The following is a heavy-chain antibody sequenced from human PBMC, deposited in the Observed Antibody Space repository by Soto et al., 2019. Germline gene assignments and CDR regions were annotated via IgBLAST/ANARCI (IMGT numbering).Heavy chain of an antibody. Sequence: LSLTCTVSGGSISSGDYYWSWVRQPPVKGLEWLGYIYYSGITYYNPSLKSRITISIDTSQSQFSLQLSSVTAADTAVYFCARVQWLTSQGSYAFDIWGQGTLVTVSS. D-gene: IGHD6-19*01. CDR1: GGSISSGDYY. J-gene: IGHJ3*02. CDR2: IYYSGIT. CDR3: ARVQWLTSQGSYAFDI. V-gene: IGHV4-30-4*01.